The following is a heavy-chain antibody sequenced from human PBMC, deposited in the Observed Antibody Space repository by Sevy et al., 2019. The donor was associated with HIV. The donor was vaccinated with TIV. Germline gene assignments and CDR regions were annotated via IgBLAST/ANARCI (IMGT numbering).Heavy chain of an antibody. CDR1: GFSFRRYA. Sequence: GGSLRLSCEASGFSFRRYAMHWVRQAPGKGLEWLTVISYDGRNEYYVDSVKGRFTISRVNSKNTLYLQMNSLRPEDTAIYYCARDGGGDYFDYWGQGTLVTVSS. J-gene: IGHJ4*02. CDR2: ISYDGRNE. CDR3: ARDGGGDYFDY. D-gene: IGHD3-10*01. V-gene: IGHV3-30*04.